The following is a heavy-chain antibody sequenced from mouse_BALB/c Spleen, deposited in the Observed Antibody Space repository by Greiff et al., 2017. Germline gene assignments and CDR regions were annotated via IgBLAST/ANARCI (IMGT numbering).Heavy chain of an antibody. V-gene: IGHV5-9-3*01. D-gene: IGHD2-13*01. CDR1: GFTFSSYA. J-gene: IGHJ3*01. Sequence: EVMLVESGGGLVKPGGSLKLSCAASGFTFSSYAMSWVRQTPEKRLEWVATISSGGSYTYYPDSVKGRFTISRDNAKNTLYLQMSSLRSEDTAMYYCARHDGDYVFAYWGQGTLVTVSA. CDR3: ARHDGDYVFAY. CDR2: ISSGGSYT.